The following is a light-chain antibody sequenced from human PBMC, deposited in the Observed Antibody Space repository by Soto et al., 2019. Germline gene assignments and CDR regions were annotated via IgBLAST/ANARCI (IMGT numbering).Light chain of an antibody. J-gene: IGLJ1*01. CDR2: TDN. CDR3: AAWDDSLNGLHV. CDR1: SSNIGINT. V-gene: IGLV1-44*01. Sequence: QSVLTQPPSASGTPGQRVTISCSGSSSNIGINTVNWYQQVPGTAPKLLIYTDNQRPSGVPDRFSGSKSGTSASLAISGLQSEDEDDYYCAAWDDSLNGLHVFGTGTKVTVL.